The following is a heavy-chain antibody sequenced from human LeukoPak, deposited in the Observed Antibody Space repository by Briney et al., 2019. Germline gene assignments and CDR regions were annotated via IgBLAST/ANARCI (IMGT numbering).Heavy chain of an antibody. V-gene: IGHV3-15*01. D-gene: IGHD1-26*01. Sequence: PGGSLRLSCAASGFTFSNVWMAWVRQAPGKGLEWIGRVKSKTDGGTTDYAAPVKGRFTISRDDSKNTLYLQMNSLRAEDTAVYYCARWGSGSYHFFDYWGQGTLVTVSS. J-gene: IGHJ4*02. CDR3: ARWGSGSYHFFDY. CDR1: GFTFSNVW. CDR2: VKSKTDGGTT.